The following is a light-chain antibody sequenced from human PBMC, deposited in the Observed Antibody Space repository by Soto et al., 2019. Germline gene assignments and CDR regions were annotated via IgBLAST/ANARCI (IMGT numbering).Light chain of an antibody. CDR2: DAS. CDR3: QQCYMGWT. V-gene: IGKV1-5*01. J-gene: IGKJ1*01. CDR1: QSIGRF. Sequence: DIPMTQSPSTLSASVGDRVTITCRASQSIGRFLAWYQHQPGKAPKLLIYDASTLESGVPSRFSGTGSGTEFTFSITSLQPEDFGTYYCQQCYMGWTFGQGTKLDIK.